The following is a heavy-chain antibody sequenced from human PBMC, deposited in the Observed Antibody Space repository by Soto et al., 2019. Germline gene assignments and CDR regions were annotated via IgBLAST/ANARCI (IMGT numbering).Heavy chain of an antibody. V-gene: IGHV4-59*01. Sequence: PSETLSLTCTVSGGSISSYYWSWIRQPPGKGLEWIGYIYYSGSTNYNPSLKSRVTISVDTSKNQFSLKLSSVTAADTAVYYCARGVVVPAAMSHYFDYWGQGTQVTVSS. CDR2: IYYSGST. D-gene: IGHD2-2*01. J-gene: IGHJ4*02. CDR1: GGSISSYY. CDR3: ARGVVVPAAMSHYFDY.